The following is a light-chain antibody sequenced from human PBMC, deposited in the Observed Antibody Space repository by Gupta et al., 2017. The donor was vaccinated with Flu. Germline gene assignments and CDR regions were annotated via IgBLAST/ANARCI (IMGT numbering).Light chain of an antibody. CDR2: DAS. Sequence: PATLSLSPGERATLSCRASQGVRTYLAWYQQKPGQAPRLLIYDASNRATGIPARFSGSGSGTDFTLTISSLEPEDFAVYYCQQRSNGPLTFGQGTKVEIK. CDR1: QGVRTY. CDR3: QQRSNGPLT. V-gene: IGKV3-11*01. J-gene: IGKJ1*01.